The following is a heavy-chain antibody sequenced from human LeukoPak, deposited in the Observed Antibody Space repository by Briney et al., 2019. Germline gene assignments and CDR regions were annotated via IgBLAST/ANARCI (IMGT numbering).Heavy chain of an antibody. J-gene: IGHJ4*02. D-gene: IGHD2-15*01. CDR1: GFTLSDHN. V-gene: IGHV3-72*01. Sequence: GGSLRLSCAVSGFTLSDHNMDWVRQAPGKGLEWVGRTTNKAHSYTTEYAASVKGRFTISRDDSQNSLYLQVNSLKTEDTAVYYCARAPSGLDYWGQGILVTVSS. CDR2: TTNKAHSYTT. CDR3: ARAPSGLDY.